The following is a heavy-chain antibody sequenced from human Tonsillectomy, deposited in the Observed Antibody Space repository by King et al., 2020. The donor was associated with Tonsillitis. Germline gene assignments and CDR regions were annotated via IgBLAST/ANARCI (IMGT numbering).Heavy chain of an antibody. J-gene: IGHJ4*02. CDR3: ARDQAYTSFDY. V-gene: IGHV3-7*04. CDR1: EFTFSSSW. D-gene: IGHD6-19*01. CDR2: IKPDGREK. Sequence: VQLVESGGGLVQPGGSLKLSCAASEFTFSSSWMTLVRQAPGKGLQWVATIKPDGREKYYADSVKGRFTVSRDNAKNSLDLQMNSLRSEDTALYYCARDQAYTSFDYWGQGTLVTVSS.